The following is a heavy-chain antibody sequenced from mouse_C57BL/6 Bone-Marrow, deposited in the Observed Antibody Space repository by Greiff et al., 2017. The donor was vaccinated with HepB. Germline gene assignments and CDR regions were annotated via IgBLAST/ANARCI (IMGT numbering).Heavy chain of an antibody. V-gene: IGHV14-4*01. CDR2: IDPENGDT. CDR1: GFNIKDDY. Sequence: VQLQQSGAELVRPGASVKLSCTASGFNIKDDYMHWVKQRPEQGLEWIGWIDPENGDTEYASKFQGKAPITADTSSNTAYLQLSSLTYEDTAVYYCTKDSNYSYYYAMDYWGQGTSVTVSS. D-gene: IGHD2-5*01. J-gene: IGHJ4*01. CDR3: TKDSNYSYYYAMDY.